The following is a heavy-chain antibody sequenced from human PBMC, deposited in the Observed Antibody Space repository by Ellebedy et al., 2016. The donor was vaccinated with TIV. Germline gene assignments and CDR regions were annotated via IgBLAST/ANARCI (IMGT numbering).Heavy chain of an antibody. CDR3: ARNGDV. CDR2: IHYSGST. CDR1: GGSVSSNNYF. V-gene: IGHV4-61*01. J-gene: IGHJ6*02. Sequence: SETLSLXXTVSGGSVSSNNYFWNWIRQPPGRGLEWIGYIHYSGSTSYSPSLKSRVTISVDTSKNQFSLNLSSVTAADTAVYYCARNGDVWGQGTTVTVSS.